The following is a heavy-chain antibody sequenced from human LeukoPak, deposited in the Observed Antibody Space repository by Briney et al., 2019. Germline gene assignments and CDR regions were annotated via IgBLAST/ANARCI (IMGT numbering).Heavy chain of an antibody. CDR2: ISSSGSTI. V-gene: IGHV3-11*01. CDR1: GFTFSDYY. J-gene: IGHJ4*02. Sequence: MPGGSLRLSCAASGFTFSDYYMSWIRQAPGKGLEWVSYISSSGSTIYYADSVKGRFTISRDSAKNSLYLQMNSLRAEDTAVYYCARDYSYYYGSGSYNWGQGTLVTVSS. D-gene: IGHD3-10*01. CDR3: ARDYSYYYGSGSYN.